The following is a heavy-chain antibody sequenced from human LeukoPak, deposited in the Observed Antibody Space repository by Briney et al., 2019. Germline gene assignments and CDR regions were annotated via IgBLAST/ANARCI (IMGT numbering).Heavy chain of an antibody. CDR3: ASSIDHPSYYYYGMDV. CDR1: AASISSGGYS. J-gene: IGHJ6*02. V-gene: IGHV4-30-2*01. CDR2: IYHSGST. Sequence: PSQTLSLTCAVSAASISSGGYSWSWIRQPPGKGLEWIGYIYHSGSTYYNPSLKSRVTISVDRSKNQFSLKLSSVTAADTAVYYCASSIDHPSYYYYGMDVWGQGTTVTVSS. D-gene: IGHD1-14*01.